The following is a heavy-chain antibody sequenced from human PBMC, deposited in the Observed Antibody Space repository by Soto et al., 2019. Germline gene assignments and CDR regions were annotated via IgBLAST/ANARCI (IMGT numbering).Heavy chain of an antibody. D-gene: IGHD2-15*01. J-gene: IGHJ4*02. CDR3: AREPLGYCSGGSCYAPY. Sequence: SETLSLTCTVSGGSISSGGYYWSWIRQHPGKGLEWIGYIYYSGSTYYNPSLKSRVTISVDTSKNQFSLKLSSVTAADTAMYYCAREPLGYCSGGSCYAPYWGQGTLVTVSS. V-gene: IGHV4-31*03. CDR2: IYYSGST. CDR1: GGSISSGGYY.